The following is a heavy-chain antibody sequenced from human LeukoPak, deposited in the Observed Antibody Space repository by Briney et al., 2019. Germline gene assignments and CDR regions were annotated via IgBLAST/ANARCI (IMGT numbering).Heavy chain of an antibody. Sequence: SETLSLTCTVSLDSTTSNFWSWVRQSPGKGLEWIGEIHRSGSPNYNPSLQSRVTISIDRSRNQIALELSCVTAADTAVYYCAREILGGFNPGAYWGQGTLVTVSS. D-gene: IGHD1-14*01. CDR1: LDSTTSNF. V-gene: IGHV4-4*02. CDR3: AREILGGFNPGAY. CDR2: IHRSGSP. J-gene: IGHJ4*02.